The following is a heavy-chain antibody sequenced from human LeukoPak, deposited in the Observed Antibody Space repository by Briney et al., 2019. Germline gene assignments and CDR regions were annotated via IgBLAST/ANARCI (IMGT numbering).Heavy chain of an antibody. V-gene: IGHV4-59*01. CDR3: ARYDSRGGHFDY. Sequence: AETLSLTCTVSGGSISSYYWSWVRQPPGKGREWIGYIYSSRSTNYNPSLNSRVTISVDTSKNQFSLKLSSVTAADTAVYYCARYDSRGGHFDYWGQGTLVTVSS. J-gene: IGHJ4*02. D-gene: IGHD3-22*01. CDR2: IYSSRST. CDR1: GGSISSYY.